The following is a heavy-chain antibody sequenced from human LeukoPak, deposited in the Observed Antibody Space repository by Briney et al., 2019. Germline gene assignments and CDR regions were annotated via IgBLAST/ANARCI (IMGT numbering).Heavy chain of an antibody. CDR3: ARDGYFDL. CDR1: GYTFSTHG. V-gene: IGHV1-18*01. CDR2: ISAHNGNT. Sequence: ASVKVSCKASGYTFSTHGIASVRQAPGQGLEWMGWISAHNGNTNYAQSLQGRVTMTTDTSTNTAYMELRSLRSDDTAVYYCARDGYFDLWGRGTLVTVSS. J-gene: IGHJ2*01.